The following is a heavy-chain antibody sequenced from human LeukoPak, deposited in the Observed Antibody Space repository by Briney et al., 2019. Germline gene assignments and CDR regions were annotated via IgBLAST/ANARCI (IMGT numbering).Heavy chain of an antibody. Sequence: SETLSLTCAVYGGSFSGYYWSWIRQPPGSGLEWIGEINHSGSTNYNPSLKSRVTISVDTSKNQFSLKLSSVTAADTAVYYCARQRRIPGALAGTIDYWGQGTLVTVSS. J-gene: IGHJ4*02. V-gene: IGHV4-34*01. D-gene: IGHD6-19*01. CDR2: INHSGST. CDR1: GGSFSGYY. CDR3: ARQRRIPGALAGTIDY.